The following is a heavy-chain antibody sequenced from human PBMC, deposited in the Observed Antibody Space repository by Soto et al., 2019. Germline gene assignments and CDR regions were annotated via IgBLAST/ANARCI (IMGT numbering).Heavy chain of an antibody. CDR2: INPSGGST. CDR3: ARRYFDWLLGDAFDI. Sequence: SVKVSCKASGYSFTIYYMHWVRQAPGQGLEWMGIINPSGGSTSYAQKFQGRVTMTRDTSTSTVYMELSSLRSEDTAVYYCARRYFDWLLGDAFDIWGQGTMVTVSS. J-gene: IGHJ3*02. D-gene: IGHD3-9*01. V-gene: IGHV1-46*03. CDR1: GYSFTIYY.